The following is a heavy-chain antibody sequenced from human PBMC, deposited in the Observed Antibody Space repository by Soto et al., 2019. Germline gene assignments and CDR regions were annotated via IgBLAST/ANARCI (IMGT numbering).Heavy chain of an antibody. CDR3: ARDQSTEIALNRGAH. Sequence: PGGSLRHSCAASGFAVSSDYMSWVRQAPGQGLEWVAVIYAGGSTYYADSVKGRFIISRDNSKNILYLQMNSLRADDTAVYYCARDQSTEIALNRGAHWGRGTLVTVSS. V-gene: IGHV3-66*01. CDR1: GFAVSSDY. D-gene: IGHD3-10*01. CDR2: IYAGGST. J-gene: IGHJ4*02.